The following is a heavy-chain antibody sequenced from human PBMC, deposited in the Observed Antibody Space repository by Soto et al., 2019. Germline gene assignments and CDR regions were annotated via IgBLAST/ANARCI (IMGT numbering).Heavy chain of an antibody. CDR1: GYPVTAYY. CDR3: ARGGGVGVAGSAGFDM. D-gene: IGHD3-3*01. J-gene: IGHJ3*02. V-gene: IGHV1-2*02. CDR2: INPATGAA. Sequence: QLHLVQSGAVVKKPGASVTVSCSASGYPVTAYYMHWVRQAPGRGLEWMGGINPATGAAKYTQPFQGRVSMTGVTATSTVLMELSGLASEGPAVFSCARGGGVGVAGSAGFDMWGEGTLVIVSS.